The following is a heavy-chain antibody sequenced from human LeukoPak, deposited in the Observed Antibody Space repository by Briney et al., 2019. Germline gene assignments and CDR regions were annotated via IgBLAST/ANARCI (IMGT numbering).Heavy chain of an antibody. CDR2: ISAYNGNT. V-gene: IGHV1-18*01. D-gene: IGHD3-3*01. Sequence: ASVKVSCKASGYTFTSYGISWVRQAPGQGLEWMGWISAYNGNTNYAQKLQGRVTMTTDTSTSTAYMELRSLRSDDTAVYYCARDPYYDFWSGSHGGWFDPWGQGTLVTVSS. CDR3: ARDPYYDFWSGSHGGWFDP. J-gene: IGHJ5*02. CDR1: GYTFTSYG.